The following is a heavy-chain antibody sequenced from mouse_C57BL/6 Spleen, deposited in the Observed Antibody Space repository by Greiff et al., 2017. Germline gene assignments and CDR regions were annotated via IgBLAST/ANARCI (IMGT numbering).Heavy chain of an antibody. D-gene: IGHD3-3*01. CDR1: GFTFSDYY. CDR3: ARRGDPAY. CDR2: ISNGGGST. V-gene: IGHV5-12*01. J-gene: IGHJ3*01. Sequence: EVKVVESGGGLVQPGGSLKLSCAASGFTFSDYYMYWVRQTPEKRLEWVAYISNGGGSTYYPDTVKGRFTISRDNAKNTLYLQMSRLKSEDTAMYYCARRGDPAYWGQGTLVTVSA.